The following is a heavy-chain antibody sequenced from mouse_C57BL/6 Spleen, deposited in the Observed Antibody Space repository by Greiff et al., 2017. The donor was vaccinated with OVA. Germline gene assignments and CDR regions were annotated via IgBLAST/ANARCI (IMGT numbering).Heavy chain of an antibody. CDR1: GYTFTSYW. D-gene: IGHD1-1*01. CDR2: IDPSDSET. CDR3: ARSDYYGSSEAMDY. V-gene: IGHV1-52*01. J-gene: IGHJ4*01. Sequence: VQLQQPGAELVRPGSSVKLSCKASGYTFTSYWMHWVKQRPIQGLEWIGNIDPSDSETHYNQKFKDKATLTVDKSSSTAYMQLSSLTSEDSAVYYCARSDYYGSSEAMDYWGQGTSVTVSS.